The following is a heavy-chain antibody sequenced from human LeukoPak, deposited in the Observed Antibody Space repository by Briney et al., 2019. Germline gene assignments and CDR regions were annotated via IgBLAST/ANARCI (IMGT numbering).Heavy chain of an antibody. D-gene: IGHD3-10*01. CDR2: VYNSGST. CDR3: AREAGRGSGSYLTFAP. CDR1: GGSLSRGRYY. V-gene: IGHV4-61*02. J-gene: IGHJ5*02. Sequence: SETLSLTCTVPGGSLSRGRYYWSWIRQPAGKGLEWIGRVYNSGSTKYNPSLQSRVTITVHTSNNQFSLKLTSVSAADTAVYFWAREAGRGSGSYLTFAPWGQGILVTVSS.